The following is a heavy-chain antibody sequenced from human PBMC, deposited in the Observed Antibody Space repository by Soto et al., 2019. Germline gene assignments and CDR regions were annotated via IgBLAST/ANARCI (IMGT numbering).Heavy chain of an antibody. V-gene: IGHV4-38-2*01. CDR3: ARGAATVTPGWFDP. D-gene: IGHD4-17*01. J-gene: IGHJ5*02. CDR1: GYSISSGYY. Sequence: SETLSLTCAVSGYSISSGYYWGWIRQTPGKGLEWIASIYHSGSTYHNPSLKSRVTISVDTSKNQFSLKLTSVTAADTAVYYWARGAATVTPGWFDPWGQGIMVTVSS. CDR2: IYHSGST.